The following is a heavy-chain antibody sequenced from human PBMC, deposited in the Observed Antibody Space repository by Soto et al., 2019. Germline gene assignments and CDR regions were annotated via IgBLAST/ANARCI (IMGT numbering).Heavy chain of an antibody. CDR2: ISGGGGDT. Sequence: EVQLLESGGGLVQPRGSLRLSCAASGFTFSTYGMSWVRQAPGKGLEWVSVISGGGGDTYYAGSVKGRCTISRDNSKNTLHREMNSLRAEDTAVYYCAKTQQWGLPLSGGMDVWGQGTTVTVSS. D-gene: IGHD6-19*01. CDR3: AKTQQWGLPLSGGMDV. J-gene: IGHJ6*02. V-gene: IGHV3-23*01. CDR1: GFTFSTYG.